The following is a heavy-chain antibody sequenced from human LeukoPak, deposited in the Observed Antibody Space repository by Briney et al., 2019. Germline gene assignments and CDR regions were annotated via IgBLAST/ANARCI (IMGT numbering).Heavy chain of an antibody. V-gene: IGHV4-59*08. CDR1: GGSFSGYY. Sequence: PSETLSLTCAVYGGSFSGYYWSWIRQPPGKGLEWIGYIYYSGSTNYNPSLKSRVTISVDTSKNQFSLKLSSVTAADTAVYYCARHFYGGSFAYWGQGTLVTVSS. CDR2: IYYSGST. D-gene: IGHD4-23*01. J-gene: IGHJ4*02. CDR3: ARHFYGGSFAY.